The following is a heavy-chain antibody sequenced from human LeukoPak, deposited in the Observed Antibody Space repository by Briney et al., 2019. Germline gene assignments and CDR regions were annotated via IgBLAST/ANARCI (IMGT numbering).Heavy chain of an antibody. CDR1: GGSISNYY. D-gene: IGHD6-19*01. V-gene: IGHV4-4*07. CDR3: AKGAGPPWFDP. Sequence: SETLSLTCTVSGGSISNYYWSWIRQPPGKGLEWIGRISTSGNTNSNPSLSNRVTMSLDKSKKQFSLKLSSVTAADTAVYYCAKGAGPPWFDPWGQGTLVIVSS. J-gene: IGHJ5*02. CDR2: ISTSGNT.